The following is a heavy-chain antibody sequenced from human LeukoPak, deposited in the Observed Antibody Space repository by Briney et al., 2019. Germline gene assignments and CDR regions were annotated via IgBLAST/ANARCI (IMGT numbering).Heavy chain of an antibody. CDR2: IYYSGST. CDR3: ASAYYDFWSGYYTSEYFQH. J-gene: IGHJ1*01. CDR1: GGSVSSGSYY. V-gene: IGHV4-61*01. D-gene: IGHD3-3*01. Sequence: PSETLSLTCTVSGGSVSSGSYYWSWIRQPPGKGLEWIGYIYYSGSTNYNPSLKSRVTISVDTSKNQFSLKLSSVTAADTAVYYCASAYYDFWSGYYTSEYFQHWGQGTLVTVSS.